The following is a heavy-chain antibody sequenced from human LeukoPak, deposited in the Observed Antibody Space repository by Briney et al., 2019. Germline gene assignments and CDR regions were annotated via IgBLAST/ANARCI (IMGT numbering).Heavy chain of an antibody. D-gene: IGHD2-15*01. V-gene: IGHV4-39*07. CDR1: GGSISSSSYY. CDR3: AREGTLDCSGGSCYSPAFDI. Sequence: SETVSLTCTVSGGSISSSSYYWGWIRQPPGKGLEWIGSIYYSGSTYYNPSLKSRVTISVDTSKNQFSLKLSSVTAADTAVYYCAREGTLDCSGGSCYSPAFDIWGQGTMVTVSS. CDR2: IYYSGST. J-gene: IGHJ3*02.